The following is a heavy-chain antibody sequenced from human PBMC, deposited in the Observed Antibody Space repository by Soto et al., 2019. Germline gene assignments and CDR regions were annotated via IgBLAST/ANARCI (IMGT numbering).Heavy chain of an antibody. CDR3: ARAKIQGTMTNWFDP. Sequence: GASVKVSCKASGGTFSSYAISWVRQAPGQGLEWMGGIIPIFGTANYAQKFQGRVTITADESTSTAYMELSSLRSEDTAVYYCARAKIQGTMTNWFDPWGQGTLVTVSS. CDR2: IIPIFGTA. J-gene: IGHJ5*02. D-gene: IGHD5-18*01. CDR1: GGTFSSYA. V-gene: IGHV1-69*13.